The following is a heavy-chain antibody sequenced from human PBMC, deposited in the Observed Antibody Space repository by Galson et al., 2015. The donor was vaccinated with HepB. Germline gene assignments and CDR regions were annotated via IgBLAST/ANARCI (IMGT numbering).Heavy chain of an antibody. D-gene: IGHD6-13*01. V-gene: IGHV3-23*01. Sequence: SLRLSCAASGFTFSSYAMSWVRQAPGKGLEWVSAISDSGGSTYYADSAKGRFTITRDNYKNKLYLQMNSLSAEDTAVYYCAKEPSSWFSYFDYWGQGSLVTVSS. CDR2: ISDSGGST. CDR3: AKEPSSWFSYFDY. CDR1: GFTFSSYA. J-gene: IGHJ4*02.